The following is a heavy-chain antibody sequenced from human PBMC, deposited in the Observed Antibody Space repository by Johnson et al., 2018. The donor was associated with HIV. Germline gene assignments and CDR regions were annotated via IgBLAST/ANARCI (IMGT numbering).Heavy chain of an antibody. CDR3: ARDKSKVTSAPEQEAFDF. V-gene: IGHV3-66*02. CDR2: IYSGADP. J-gene: IGHJ3*01. Sequence: VQLLESGGGLVKPGGSLRLSCAASGFTFSSYAMSWVRQAPGKGLEWVSVIYSGADPVYADSVKGRFSFTRDESKNTVYLQMNSMRAEDTAIYFCARDKSKVTSAPEQEAFDFWGQGTMVTVSS. CDR1: GFTFSSYA. D-gene: IGHD6-13*01.